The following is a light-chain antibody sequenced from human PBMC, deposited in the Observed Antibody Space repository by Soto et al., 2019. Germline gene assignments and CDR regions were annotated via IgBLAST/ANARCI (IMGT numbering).Light chain of an antibody. CDR1: QGISSY. V-gene: IGKV1-8*01. CDR3: KQYYSYPIT. CDR2: AAS. J-gene: IGKJ5*01. Sequence: AMRMTQSPSSFSASTGDRVTITCRASQGISSYLAWYQQKPGKAPKLLIYAASTLQSGVPSRFSGSGSGTDFTLTISSLQSEDFATYYCKQYYSYPITFGQGTRLEIK.